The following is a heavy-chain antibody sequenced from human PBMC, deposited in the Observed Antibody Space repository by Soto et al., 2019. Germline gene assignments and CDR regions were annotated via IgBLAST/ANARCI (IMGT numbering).Heavy chain of an antibody. Sequence: NPSETLSLTCTVSGVSINSRGYYWTWIRQHPGKGLEWIGNIYYSGSIHYNPSLKSRLTMFVDTSENQFSLKLTSVAAADTAVYYCARQSESTGYFYGWFDPWGQGTLVTVSS. CDR3: ARQSESTGYFYGWFDP. V-gene: IGHV4-31*03. CDR2: IYYSGSI. D-gene: IGHD3-9*01. J-gene: IGHJ5*02. CDR1: GVSINSRGYY.